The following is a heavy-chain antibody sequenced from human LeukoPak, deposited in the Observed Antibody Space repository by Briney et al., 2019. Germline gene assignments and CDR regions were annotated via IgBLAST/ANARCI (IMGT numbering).Heavy chain of an antibody. CDR3: AREGADGPGGYFDY. D-gene: IGHD5-24*01. J-gene: IGHJ4*02. CDR2: SNAGNGNT. V-gene: IGHV1-3*02. Sequence: ASVKVSCKASGYTFTSYAMHWVRQAPGQRLEWMGWSNAGNGNTKYSQEFQGRVTITRDTSANTAYMELNSLRAEDMAVYYCAREGADGPGGYFDYWGQGTLVTVSS. CDR1: GYTFTSYA.